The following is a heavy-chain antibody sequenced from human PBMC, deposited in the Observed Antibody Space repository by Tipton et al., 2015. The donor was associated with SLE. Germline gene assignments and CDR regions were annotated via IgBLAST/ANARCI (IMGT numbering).Heavy chain of an antibody. CDR1: GYSISNDDY. CDR3: ARDGDGDYLVGFDL. CDR2: VYHTRGT. Sequence: TLSLTCAVSGYSISNDDYWGWIRQPPGEGLEWIGTVYHTRGTYYKPSLESRVTISVDTSKNQFSLKLSSVTAADTAVYYCARDGDGDYLVGFDLWGRGTLVTVSS. J-gene: IGHJ2*01. V-gene: IGHV4-38-2*02. D-gene: IGHD4-17*01.